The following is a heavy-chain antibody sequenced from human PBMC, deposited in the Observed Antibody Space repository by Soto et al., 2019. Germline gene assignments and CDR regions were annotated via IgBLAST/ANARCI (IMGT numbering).Heavy chain of an antibody. CDR3: AKARVRIVGANSFDY. Sequence: PRGSLRISCVSSGFTFSNYGMHWVRQPPGKGLEWVALISDDGDKRYYADSVKGRLTISRDNSKNTLYLQMNSLGPEDTAVYFCAKARVRIVGANSFDYWGQGTLVTV. CDR1: GFTFSNYG. V-gene: IGHV3-30*18. CDR2: ISDDGDKR. D-gene: IGHD1-26*01. J-gene: IGHJ4*02.